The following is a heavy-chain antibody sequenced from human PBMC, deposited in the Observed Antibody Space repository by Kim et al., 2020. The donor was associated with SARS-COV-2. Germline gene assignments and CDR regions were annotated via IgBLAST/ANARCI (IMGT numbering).Heavy chain of an antibody. Sequence: GGSLRLSCAASGFTFDDYAMHWVRQAPGKGLEWVSGISWNSGSIGYADSVKGRFTISRDNAKNSLYLQMNSLRAEDTALYYCAKGTFRGYFDYWGQGTLVTVSS. V-gene: IGHV3-9*01. CDR3: AKGTFRGYFDY. CDR1: GFTFDDYA. CDR2: ISWNSGSI. J-gene: IGHJ4*02.